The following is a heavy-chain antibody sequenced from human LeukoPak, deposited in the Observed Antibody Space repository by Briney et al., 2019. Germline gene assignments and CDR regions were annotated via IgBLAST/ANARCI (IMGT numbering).Heavy chain of an antibody. D-gene: IGHD6-19*01. CDR2: ISYDGSNK. CDR1: GFTFSSYA. Sequence: GRSLRLSCAASGFTFSSYAMHWVRQAPGKGLEWVAVISYDGSNKYYADSAKGRFTISRDNSKNTLYLQMNSLRAEDTAVYYCARDLAVAGTGWFDPWGQGTLVTVSS. J-gene: IGHJ5*02. V-gene: IGHV3-30*04. CDR3: ARDLAVAGTGWFDP.